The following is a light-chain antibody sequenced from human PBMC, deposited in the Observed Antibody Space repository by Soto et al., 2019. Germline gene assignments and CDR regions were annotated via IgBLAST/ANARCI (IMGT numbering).Light chain of an antibody. CDR1: SSDVGGYNY. CDR2: EVS. CDR3: SSYTSSSTRV. J-gene: IGLJ1*01. Sequence: QSALTQPASVSGSPGQSITISCTGTSSDVGGYNYVSWYQQHPGKAPKLMIYEVSNRPSGVSNRYSGSKSGNTASLTNSGLQAEYEAADYCSSYTSSSTRVFGTGTKLTVL. V-gene: IGLV2-14*01.